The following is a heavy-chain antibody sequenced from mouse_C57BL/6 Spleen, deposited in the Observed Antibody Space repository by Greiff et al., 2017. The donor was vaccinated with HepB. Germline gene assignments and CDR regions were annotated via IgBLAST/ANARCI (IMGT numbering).Heavy chain of an antibody. CDR1: GYTFTSYW. V-gene: IGHV1-69*01. J-gene: IGHJ4*01. D-gene: IGHD2-1*01. CDR2: IDPSDSYT. CDR3: ARGYYGNPYAMDY. Sequence: QVQLQQSGAELVMPGASVKLSCKASGYTFTSYWMHWVKQRPGQGLEWIGEIDPSDSYTNYNQKFKGKSTLTVDKSSSTAYMQLSSLTSEDSAVYYCARGYYGNPYAMDYWGQGTSVTVSS.